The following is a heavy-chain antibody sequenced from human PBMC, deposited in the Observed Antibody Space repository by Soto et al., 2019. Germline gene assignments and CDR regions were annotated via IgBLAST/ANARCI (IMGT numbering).Heavy chain of an antibody. CDR3: ARGSGRGLQSY. CDR1: GFIFSDYY. J-gene: IGHJ4*01. CDR2: ISNTGSVI. V-gene: IGHV3-11*01. Sequence: GGSLRLSCASSGFIFSDYYMIWIRQAPGKGLEWVSYISNTGSVINYADSVRGRFFVSRDNTKNSLNLQMNSLRAEDTAMYYCARGSGRGLQSYWNQGTLVTVSS. D-gene: IGHD3-10*01.